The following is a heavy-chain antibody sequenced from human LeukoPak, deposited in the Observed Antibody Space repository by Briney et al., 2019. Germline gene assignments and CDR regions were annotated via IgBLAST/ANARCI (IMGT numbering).Heavy chain of an antibody. CDR3: ARHRGYSGYDPSVWFDP. V-gene: IGHV4-4*02. D-gene: IGHD5-12*01. J-gene: IGHJ5*02. Sequence: PSETLSLTCAVSGGSISSRNWWSWVRQPPGKGLEWIGEIYYSGNTNYNPSLKSRVTISVDTSKNQFSLKLSSVTAADTAVYYCARHRGYSGYDPSVWFDPWGQGTLVTVSS. CDR1: GGSISSRNW. CDR2: IYYSGNT.